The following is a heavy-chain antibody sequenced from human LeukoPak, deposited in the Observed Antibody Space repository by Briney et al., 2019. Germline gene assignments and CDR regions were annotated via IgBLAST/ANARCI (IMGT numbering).Heavy chain of an antibody. CDR3: ARDQEGFDY. CDR2: IYPRDGST. Sequence: ASVKVSCKASGYIFINNYIQWVRQAPGQGLEWVGMIYPRDGSTSYAQNFQGRVTVTRDTSTSTVHMELSGLTSGDTAVYYCARDQEGFDYWGQGTLVTVSS. J-gene: IGHJ4*02. V-gene: IGHV1-46*01. CDR1: GYIFINNY.